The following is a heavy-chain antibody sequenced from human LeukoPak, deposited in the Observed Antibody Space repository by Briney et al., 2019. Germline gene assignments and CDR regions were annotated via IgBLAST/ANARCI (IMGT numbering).Heavy chain of an antibody. CDR3: ARFDPNSGSYKDFDY. CDR1: GFTFSSYW. J-gene: IGHJ4*02. Sequence: PGGSLRLSCAASGFTFSSYWMSWVRLAPGKGLEWVANIKQDGSEKSYVDSVKGRFTISRDNAKNSLYLQMSSLRAEDTAVYYCARFDPNSGSYKDFDYWGQGTLVTVSS. CDR2: IKQDGSEK. D-gene: IGHD1-26*01. V-gene: IGHV3-7*01.